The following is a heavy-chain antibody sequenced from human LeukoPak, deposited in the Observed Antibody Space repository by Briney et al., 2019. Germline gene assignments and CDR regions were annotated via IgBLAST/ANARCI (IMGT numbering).Heavy chain of an antibody. V-gene: IGHV4-39*01. CDR1: GGSVSSSSYY. CDR3: ARRLRGFDS. CDR2: VYYSGST. D-gene: IGHD5-12*01. J-gene: IGHJ5*01. Sequence: SETLSLTCTVSGGSVSSSSYYWGWIRQPPGKGLEWIGSVYYSGSTYYNPSLKSRVTISVDTSKNQFSLKLSSVTAADTALYYCARRLRGFDSWGQGTLVTVSS.